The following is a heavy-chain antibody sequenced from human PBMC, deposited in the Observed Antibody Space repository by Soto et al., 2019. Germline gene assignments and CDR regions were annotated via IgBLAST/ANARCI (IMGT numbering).Heavy chain of an antibody. CDR1: GGTFSSYA. D-gene: IGHD1-26*01. Sequence: QVQLVQSGAEVKKPGSSVKVSCKASGGTFSSYAISWVRQAPGQGLEWMGGIIPIFGTANYAQKFQGRVTITADESTSTAYMELSSLRSEDTAVYYCARAGGSYRYLEFEYWGQGPLVTVSS. V-gene: IGHV1-69*01. J-gene: IGHJ4*02. CDR2: IIPIFGTA. CDR3: ARAGGSYRYLEFEY.